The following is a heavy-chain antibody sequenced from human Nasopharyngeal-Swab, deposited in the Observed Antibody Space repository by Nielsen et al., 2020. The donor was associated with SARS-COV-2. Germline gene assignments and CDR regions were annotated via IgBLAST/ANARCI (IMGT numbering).Heavy chain of an antibody. CDR2: ISGGGGGT. CDR3: ARIAGRGSIYYYYMDV. J-gene: IGHJ6*03. Sequence: GGSLRLSCAATGFTFGNYGMTWVRQPPGKGLEWVSAISGGGGGTYYADSVKGRFTISRDNSRRTLYLQMNSLRADDTAVYFCARIAGRGSIYYYYMDVWGTGTTVTVSS. D-gene: IGHD1-26*01. V-gene: IGHV3-23*01. CDR1: GFTFGNYG.